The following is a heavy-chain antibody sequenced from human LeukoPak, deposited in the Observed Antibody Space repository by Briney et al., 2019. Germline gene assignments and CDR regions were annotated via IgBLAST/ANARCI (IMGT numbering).Heavy chain of an antibody. D-gene: IGHD3-22*01. Sequence: ASVKVSCKASGYTFTSYAMHWVRQAPGQRLEWMGWINAGNGNTKYSREFQGRVTITRDTSASTAYMELSSLRSEDMAVYYCARGYYYDSSGALVDYWGQGTLVTVSS. J-gene: IGHJ4*02. V-gene: IGHV1-3*03. CDR2: INAGNGNT. CDR1: GYTFTSYA. CDR3: ARGYYYDSSGALVDY.